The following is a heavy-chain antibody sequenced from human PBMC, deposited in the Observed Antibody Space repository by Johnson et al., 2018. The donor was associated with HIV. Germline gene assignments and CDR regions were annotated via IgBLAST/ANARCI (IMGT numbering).Heavy chain of an antibody. V-gene: IGHV3-30*04. CDR1: GFTCSSYA. CDR3: ARDPAHCGGDCFPSDAFDI. Sequence: QMQLVESGGGVVQPGRSLRLSCAASGFTCSSYAMHWVRQAPGKGLEWVAVISYDGSNKYYADSVKGRFTISRDNAKNSLYLQMNSLRAEDTAVYFCARDPAHCGGDCFPSDAFDIWGQGTMVTVSS. J-gene: IGHJ3*02. CDR2: ISYDGSNK. D-gene: IGHD2-21*02.